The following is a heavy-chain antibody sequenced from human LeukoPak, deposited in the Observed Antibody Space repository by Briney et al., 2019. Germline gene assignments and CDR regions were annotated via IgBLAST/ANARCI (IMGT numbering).Heavy chain of an antibody. V-gene: IGHV3-33*01. CDR1: GFTFSSYG. CDR3: ARDSSSNFDY. J-gene: IGHJ4*02. D-gene: IGHD6-13*01. Sequence: GRSLRLSCAASGFTFSSYGMHWVRQAPGKWLEWVAVIWYDGSNKYYADSVKGRFTISRDNSKNTLYLQMNSLRAEDTAVYYCARDSSSNFDYWGQGTLVTVSS. CDR2: IWYDGSNK.